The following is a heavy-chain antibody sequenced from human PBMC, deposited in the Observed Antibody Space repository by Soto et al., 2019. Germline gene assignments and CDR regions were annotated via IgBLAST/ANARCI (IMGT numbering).Heavy chain of an antibody. J-gene: IGHJ5*02. CDR1: GVTFSSFA. V-gene: IGHV1-69*01. D-gene: IGHD5-12*01. Sequence: QVPLVQSGAEVKQPGSSVKVSCQASGVTFSSFAISWVRQAPGQGLEWMGGIIPIFRTPNYAQNFQGRVTITADESTSSVYMELSRLRSEDTAVYYCARSTGSGFRPGTHRCNWFDPWVQGTLVTVSS. CDR3: ARSTGSGFRPGTHRCNWFDP. CDR2: IIPIFRTP.